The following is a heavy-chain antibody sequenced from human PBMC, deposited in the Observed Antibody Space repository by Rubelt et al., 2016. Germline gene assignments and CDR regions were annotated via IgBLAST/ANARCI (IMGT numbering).Heavy chain of an antibody. Sequence: TFSSYAISWVRQAPGQGLEWMGWINAGNGNTKYSQKFQGRVTITRDTSASTAYMELSSLRSEDTAVYYCAREGLAVAHDYWGQGTLVTVSS. D-gene: IGHD6-19*01. V-gene: IGHV1-3*01. CDR3: AREGLAVAHDY. CDR1: TFSSYA. J-gene: IGHJ4*02. CDR2: INAGNGNT.